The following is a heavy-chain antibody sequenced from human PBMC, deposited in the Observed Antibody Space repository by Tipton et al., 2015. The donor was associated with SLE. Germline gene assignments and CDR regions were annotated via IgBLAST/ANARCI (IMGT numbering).Heavy chain of an antibody. V-gene: IGHV3-23*01. CDR2: ISGSGGST. CDR3: ARDGVLRFLEFLFDY. J-gene: IGHJ4*02. Sequence: SLRLSCAASGFTFSSYAMSWVRQAPGKGLEWVSAISGSGGSTYHADSVKGRFTISRDNSKNTLYLQMNSLRAEDTAVYYCARDGVLRFLEFLFDYWGQGTLVTVSS. CDR1: GFTFSSYA. D-gene: IGHD3-3*01.